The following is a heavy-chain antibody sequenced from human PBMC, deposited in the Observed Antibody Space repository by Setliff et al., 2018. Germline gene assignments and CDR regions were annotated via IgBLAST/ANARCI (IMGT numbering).Heavy chain of an antibody. Sequence: GESLKISCAASGFTFSSYEMNWVRQAPGKGLEWVSYISSSGSTIYYADSVKGRFTISRDNAKNSLYLQMNSLRAEDTAVYYCALSDSSGYWLGYDAFDIWGQGTMVTVSS. CDR1: GFTFSSYE. CDR3: ALSDSSGYWLGYDAFDI. V-gene: IGHV3-48*03. D-gene: IGHD3-22*01. CDR2: ISSSGSTI. J-gene: IGHJ3*02.